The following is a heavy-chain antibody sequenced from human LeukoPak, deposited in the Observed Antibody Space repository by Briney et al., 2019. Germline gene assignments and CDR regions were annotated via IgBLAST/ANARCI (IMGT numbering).Heavy chain of an antibody. J-gene: IGHJ4*02. CDR2: IYYSGST. CDR3: ARASMVRGLYFDY. D-gene: IGHD3-10*01. V-gene: IGHV4-31*03. CDR1: GGSISSGGYY. Sequence: SETLSLTCTVSGGSISSGGYYWSWIRQHPGKGLEWIGYIYYSGSTYYNPSLKSRVTISVDTSKNQFSLKLGSVTAADTAVYYCARASMVRGLYFDYWGQGTLVTVSS.